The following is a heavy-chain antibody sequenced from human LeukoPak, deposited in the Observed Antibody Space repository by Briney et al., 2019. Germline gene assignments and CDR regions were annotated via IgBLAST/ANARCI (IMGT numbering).Heavy chain of an antibody. D-gene: IGHD3-10*01. Sequence: GGSLRLSCAASGFTFSSYGMSWVRQAPGKGLEWVSAISGSGGSTYYADSVKGRFTISRDNAKNSLYLQMNSLRAEDTAVYYCARDKVTRYYYGSGTHYHWGQGTLVTVSS. CDR3: ARDKVTRYYYGSGTHYH. V-gene: IGHV3-23*01. J-gene: IGHJ5*02. CDR1: GFTFSSYG. CDR2: ISGSGGST.